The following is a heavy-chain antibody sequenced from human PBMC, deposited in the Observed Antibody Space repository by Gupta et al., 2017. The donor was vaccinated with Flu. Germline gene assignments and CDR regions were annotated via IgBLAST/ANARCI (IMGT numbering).Heavy chain of an antibody. V-gene: IGHV4-61*02. Sequence: QVQLQESGPGLVKPSQTLSLICTVSGGSMSSGGYYWTWLRQTAGKGLEWIGRIFTSGTTNYYNPSLKSRVTMSVDTSKNQFSLVLTSVTAADTAVYFCARQRNTAVFDYWGQGTLVTVSS. CDR1: GGSMSSGGYY. J-gene: IGHJ4*02. CDR3: ARQRNTAVFDY. D-gene: IGHD4-23*01. CDR2: IFTSGTT.